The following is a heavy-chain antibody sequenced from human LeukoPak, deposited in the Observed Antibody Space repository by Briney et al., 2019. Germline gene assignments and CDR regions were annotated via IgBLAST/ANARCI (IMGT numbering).Heavy chain of an antibody. J-gene: IGHJ5*02. V-gene: IGHV3-48*01. Sequence: GESLRLSCAASGFTFSSYSMNWVRQAPGKGLEWVSYISSASNTIYYADSVKGRFTISRDNAKNSLNLQMNSLRSEDTAVYYCARYYYDSSGVGDCFDPWGQGTLVTVSS. D-gene: IGHD3-22*01. CDR3: ARYYYDSSGVGDCFDP. CDR2: ISSASNTI. CDR1: GFTFSSYS.